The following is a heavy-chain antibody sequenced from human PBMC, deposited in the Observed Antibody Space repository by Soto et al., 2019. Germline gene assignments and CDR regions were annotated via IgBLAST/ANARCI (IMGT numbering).Heavy chain of an antibody. CDR2: ISWNSGSI. CDR3: AKDGYCSGGSCYSVPTYYYYGMDV. V-gene: IGHV3-9*01. D-gene: IGHD2-15*01. Sequence: GGSLRLSCAASGFTFGDYAMHWVRQAPGKGLEWVSGISWNSGSIGYADSVKGRFTISRDNAKNSLYLQMNSLRAEDTALYYCAKDGYCSGGSCYSVPTYYYYGMDVWGQGTTVTVSS. J-gene: IGHJ6*02. CDR1: GFTFGDYA.